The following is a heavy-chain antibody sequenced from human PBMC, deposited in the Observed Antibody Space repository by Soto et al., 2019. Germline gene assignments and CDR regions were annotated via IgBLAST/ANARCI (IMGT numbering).Heavy chain of an antibody. CDR2: IIPIFGTA. CDR3: ARDKASSSWYLVGTFRWFDP. V-gene: IGHV1-69*13. Sequence: SVKVSCKASGGTFSSYAISWVRQAPGQGLEWMGGIIPIFGTANYAQKFQGRVTITADESTSTAYMELSSLRSEDTAVYYCARDKASSSWYLVGTFRWFDPWGQGTLVTVSS. D-gene: IGHD6-13*01. J-gene: IGHJ5*02. CDR1: GGTFSSYA.